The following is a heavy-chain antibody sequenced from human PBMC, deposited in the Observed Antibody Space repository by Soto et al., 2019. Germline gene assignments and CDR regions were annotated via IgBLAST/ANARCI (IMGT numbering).Heavy chain of an antibody. CDR1: GYIFSTYW. CDR2: IYPGDSDT. CDR3: GRRNYYFYAMDV. J-gene: IGHJ6*02. Sequence: GESLKISCKGSGYIFSTYWIGWVRQMPGKGLEWMGIIYPGDSDTRYSPSFQGQVTISADKSTSTVYLQWSSLKASDTATYYCGRRNYYFYAMDVWGQGTTVTVSS. V-gene: IGHV5-51*01.